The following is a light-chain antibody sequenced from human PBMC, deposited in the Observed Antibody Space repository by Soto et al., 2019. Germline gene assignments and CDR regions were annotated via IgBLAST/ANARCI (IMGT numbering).Light chain of an antibody. CDR1: QSISSW. CDR2: KAS. Sequence: DIQMTQSPSTLSASVGDRVTITCRASQSISSWLAWYQKKPGKAPKLLIYKASSLESGVPSRFSGSGSGTEFTLTISNLQPDDFAPYYCQHYNSDSYHFVQGTKLEIK. J-gene: IGKJ2*01. V-gene: IGKV1-5*03. CDR3: QHYNSDSYH.